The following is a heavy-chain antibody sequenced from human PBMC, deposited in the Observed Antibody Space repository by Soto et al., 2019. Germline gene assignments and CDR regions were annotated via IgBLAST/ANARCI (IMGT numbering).Heavy chain of an antibody. D-gene: IGHD5-18*01. V-gene: IGHV4-30-2*01. CDR1: GGSISGSTYS. CDR3: ARGSSRKGYHEGSAN. Sequence: QLQLQESGSGLVKPSQTLSLTCGISGGSISGSTYSWNWIRQPPGKVLEWIGHISHSGVTNYTPSLTRKVTISVERSKHQVSLKLSPAPGVDTAVYCCARGSSRKGYHEGSANWGQGALATVSS. J-gene: IGHJ4*02. CDR2: ISHSGVT.